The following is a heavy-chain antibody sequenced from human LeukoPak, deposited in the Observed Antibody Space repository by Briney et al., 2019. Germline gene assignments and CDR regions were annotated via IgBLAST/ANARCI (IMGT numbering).Heavy chain of an antibody. CDR1: GFTFSSYW. CDR2: TNSDGSST. V-gene: IGHV3-74*01. D-gene: IGHD3-22*01. Sequence: TGGSLRLSCAASGFTFSSYWMHWVRQAPGKGLAWVSRTNSDGSSTTYADSVKGRFTISRDNAKNTLYLQMNSLRAEDTAVYYCARAPYYYDTSGFLIWGQGTMVTVSS. J-gene: IGHJ3*02. CDR3: ARAPYYYDTSGFLI.